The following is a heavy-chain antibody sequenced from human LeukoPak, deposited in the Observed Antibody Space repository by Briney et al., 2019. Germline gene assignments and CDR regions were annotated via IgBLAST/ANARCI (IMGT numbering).Heavy chain of an antibody. CDR3: ARSDGGYSYLDY. J-gene: IGHJ4*02. CDR1: GYSISSGYY. CDR2: IYHSGST. D-gene: IGHD5-18*01. Sequence: PSETLSLTCAVSGYSISSGYYWGWIRQPPGKGLEWIGSIYHSGSTYYNPSLKSRVTISVDTSKNQFSLKLSSVTAADTAVYYCARSDGGYSYLDYWGPGNPGHRLL. V-gene: IGHV4-38-2*01.